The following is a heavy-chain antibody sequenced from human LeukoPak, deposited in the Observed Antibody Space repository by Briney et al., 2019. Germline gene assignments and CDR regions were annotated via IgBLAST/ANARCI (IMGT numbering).Heavy chain of an antibody. J-gene: IGHJ4*02. Sequence: SETLSLTCTVSGDSIRSHYWSWIRQPPGKGLQWIGYVYYTGNTNSNPSLKSRVTISVGTSKNQFSLKLSSVTAADTAVYYCANYRAPYYFDYWGQGTLVTVSS. CDR3: ANYRAPYYFDY. CDR1: GDSIRSHY. V-gene: IGHV4-59*11. D-gene: IGHD3-10*01. CDR2: VYYTGNT.